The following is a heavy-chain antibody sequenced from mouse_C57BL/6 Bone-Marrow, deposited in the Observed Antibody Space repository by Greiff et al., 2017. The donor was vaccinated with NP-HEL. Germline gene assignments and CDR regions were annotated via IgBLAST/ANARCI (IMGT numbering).Heavy chain of an antibody. D-gene: IGHD1-1*01. V-gene: IGHV1-50*01. Sequence: VQLQQPGAELVKPGASVKLSCKASGYTFTSYWMQWVKQRPGQGLEWIGEIDPSDSYTNYNQKFKGKATLTVDTSSSTAYMQLSSLTSEDSAVYYCATLYGSSYGFAYWGQGTLVTVSA. CDR2: IDPSDSYT. CDR3: ATLYGSSYGFAY. CDR1: GYTFTSYW. J-gene: IGHJ3*01.